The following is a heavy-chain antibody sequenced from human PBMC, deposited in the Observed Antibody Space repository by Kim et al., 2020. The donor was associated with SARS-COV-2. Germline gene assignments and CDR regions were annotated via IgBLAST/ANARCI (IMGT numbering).Heavy chain of an antibody. CDR1: GFTFSSYA. CDR3: ASPEGPNYYGSGSQGDV. CDR2: ISYDGSNK. Sequence: GGSLRLSCAASGFTFSSYAMHWVRQAPGKGLEWVAVISYDGSNKYYADSVKGRFTISRDNSKNTLYLQMNSLRAEDTAVYYCASPEGPNYYGSGSQGDVWGQGTTVTVSS. V-gene: IGHV3-30*04. D-gene: IGHD3-10*01. J-gene: IGHJ6*02.